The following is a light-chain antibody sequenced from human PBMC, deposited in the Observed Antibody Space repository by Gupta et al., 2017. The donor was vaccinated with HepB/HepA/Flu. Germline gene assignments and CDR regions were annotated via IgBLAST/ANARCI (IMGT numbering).Light chain of an antibody. V-gene: IGKV3-11*01. CDR1: QSVSSY. Sequence: IVLTQSPATLSLSPGERATRSCRASQSVSSYLAWYHQKPGQAPRLLIYDASNRANGSPARFSRRGYETDFTLTISSRENEDFAVYYRQYGSKWTTFGPGTKVDIK. CDR3: QYGSKWTT. CDR2: DAS. J-gene: IGKJ3*01.